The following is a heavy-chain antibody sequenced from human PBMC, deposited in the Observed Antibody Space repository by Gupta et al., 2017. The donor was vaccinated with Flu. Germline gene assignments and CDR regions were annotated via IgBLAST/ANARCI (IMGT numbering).Heavy chain of an antibody. CDR1: A. V-gene: IGHV3-23*01. CDR3: AKSHVAFWSGYLDS. Sequence: AMTWVRQAPGKGLEWVSAISGRGGSTYYADSVKGRFTISRDNSKNTLSLQMNSLRAEDTAVYYCAKSHVAFWSGYLDSWGQGTLVTVSA. D-gene: IGHD3-3*01. CDR2: ISGRGGST. J-gene: IGHJ4*02.